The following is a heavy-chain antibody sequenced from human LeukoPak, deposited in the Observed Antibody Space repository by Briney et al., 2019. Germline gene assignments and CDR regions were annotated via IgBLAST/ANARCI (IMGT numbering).Heavy chain of an antibody. D-gene: IGHD5-12*01. CDR3: AKGDRGYSGYLDY. V-gene: IGHV3-30*02. J-gene: IGHJ4*02. Sequence: PVRSLRLSCAAPGFTFSSYGLHRVRQAPGKGLERVAFIRYDGSNKYYADSVKGRFTISRDNSKNTLYLQMNSLRAEDTAVYYCAKGDRGYSGYLDYWGQGTMVTVSS. CDR2: IRYDGSNK. CDR1: GFTFSSYG.